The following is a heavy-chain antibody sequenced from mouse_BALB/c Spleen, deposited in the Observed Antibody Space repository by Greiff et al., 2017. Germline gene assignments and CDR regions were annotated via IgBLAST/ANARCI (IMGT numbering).Heavy chain of an antibody. CDR2: ISYSGST. CDR1: GYSITSDYA. CDR3: AREGIGYDYYAMDY. V-gene: IGHV3-2*02. J-gene: IGHJ4*01. D-gene: IGHD2-14*01. Sequence: EVQLVESGPGLVKPSQSLSLTCTVTGYSITSDYAWNWIRQFPGNKLEWMGYISYSGSTSYNPSLKSRISITRDTSKNQFFLQLNSVTTEDTATYYCAREGIGYDYYAMDYWGQGTSVTVSS.